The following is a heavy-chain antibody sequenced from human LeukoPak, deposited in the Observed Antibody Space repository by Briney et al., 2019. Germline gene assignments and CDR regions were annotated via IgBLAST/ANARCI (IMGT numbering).Heavy chain of an antibody. J-gene: IGHJ4*02. V-gene: IGHV4-34*01. D-gene: IGHD3-10*01. CDR1: GGSISSYY. CDR3: ARLFGELNY. CDR2: INHSGST. Sequence: SETLSLTCTVSGGSISSYYWSWIRQPPGKGLEWIGEINHSGSTNYNPSLKSRVTISVDTSKNQFSLKLSSVTAADTAVYYCARLFGELNYWGQGTLVTVSS.